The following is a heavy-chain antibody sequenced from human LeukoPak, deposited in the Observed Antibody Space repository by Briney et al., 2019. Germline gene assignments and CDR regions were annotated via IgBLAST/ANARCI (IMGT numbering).Heavy chain of an antibody. CDR2: ISGSGGST. V-gene: IGHV3-23*01. CDR1: GFTFSSYA. Sequence: PGGSLRLSCAASGFTFSSYAMGWVRQAPGKGLEWVSVISGSGGSTYYADSVKDRFTISRDNSQNTLYLQMNSLRAEDSAVYYCAKDWAGSDRRYYFDYWGQGTLVTVSS. J-gene: IGHJ4*02. D-gene: IGHD3-22*01. CDR3: AKDWAGSDRRYYFDY.